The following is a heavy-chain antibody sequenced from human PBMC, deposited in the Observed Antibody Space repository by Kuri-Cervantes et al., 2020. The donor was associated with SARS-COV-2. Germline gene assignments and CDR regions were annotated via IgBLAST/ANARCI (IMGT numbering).Heavy chain of an antibody. CDR3: AMSSDWNPLWYFDL. V-gene: IGHV4-59*08. D-gene: IGHD2-21*01. Sequence: SETLSLTCTVSGGSISSYYWSWIRQPPGKGLEWIGYIYHTGTTSYKSSLKSRVTISADTSKNQFSLNLKSVTAADTAIYYCAMSSDWNPLWYFDLWGRGTLVTVSS. CDR1: GGSISSYY. J-gene: IGHJ2*01. CDR2: IYHTGTT.